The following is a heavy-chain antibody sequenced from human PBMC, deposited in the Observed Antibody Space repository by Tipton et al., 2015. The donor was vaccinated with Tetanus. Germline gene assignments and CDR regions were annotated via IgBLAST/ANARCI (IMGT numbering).Heavy chain of an antibody. D-gene: IGHD2-8*01. CDR2: IFHSGST. J-gene: IGHJ3*01. CDR3: ARRSYCTSTRCFDAFDL. Sequence: TLSLTCTVSGDSMTRHYWSWIRQPPGKGLEWISYIFHSGSTNYNPSLKSRVTISMDTSKNQIYLKLNSVTAADTAVYFCARRSYCTSTRCFDAFDLWGPGTRVTVSS. CDR1: GDSMTRHY. V-gene: IGHV4-59*11.